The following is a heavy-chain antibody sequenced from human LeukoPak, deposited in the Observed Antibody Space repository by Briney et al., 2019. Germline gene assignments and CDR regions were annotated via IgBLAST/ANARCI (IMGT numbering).Heavy chain of an antibody. CDR1: GFPFSDYY. CDR2: ISSSGSTI. CDR3: ASLSGGDYGDYVAPGY. D-gene: IGHD4-17*01. V-gene: IGHV3-11*04. Sequence: GALRLFFAASGFPFSDYYMSWIRPAPGKGLEGVSFISSSGSTIYYADSVKGRFTISRDNAKNSLYLQMNSLRAEDTAVYYCASLSGGDYGDYVAPGYWGQGTLVTVSS. J-gene: IGHJ4*02.